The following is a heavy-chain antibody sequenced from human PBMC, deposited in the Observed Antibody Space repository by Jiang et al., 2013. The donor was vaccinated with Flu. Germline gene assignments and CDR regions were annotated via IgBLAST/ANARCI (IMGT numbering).Heavy chain of an antibody. D-gene: IGHD3-22*01. CDR1: GYSFTSYW. J-gene: IGHJ6*04. Sequence: GAEVKKPGESLRISCKGSGYSFTSYWISWVRQMPGKGLEWMGRIDPSDSYTNYGPSFQGHVTISADKSISTAYLQWSSLKASDTAMYYCARLNYYDSSGYSGDYGMDVWGKGTTVTVSS. CDR2: IDPSDSYT. V-gene: IGHV5-10-1*01. CDR3: ARLNYYDSSGYSGDYGMDV.